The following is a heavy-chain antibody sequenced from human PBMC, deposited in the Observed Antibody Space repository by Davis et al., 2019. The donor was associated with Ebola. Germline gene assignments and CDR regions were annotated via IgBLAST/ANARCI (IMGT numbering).Heavy chain of an antibody. CDR3: ATDTPPPPYCSSTSCYTGFDY. J-gene: IGHJ4*02. V-gene: IGHV1-24*01. CDR1: GYTLTELS. Sequence: ASVKVSCKVSGYTLTELSMHWVRQAPGKGLEWMGGFDPEDGETIYAQKFQGRVTMTEDTSTDTAYMELSSLRSEDTAVYYCATDTPPPPYCSSTSCYTGFDYWGQGTLVTVSS. CDR2: FDPEDGET. D-gene: IGHD2-2*02.